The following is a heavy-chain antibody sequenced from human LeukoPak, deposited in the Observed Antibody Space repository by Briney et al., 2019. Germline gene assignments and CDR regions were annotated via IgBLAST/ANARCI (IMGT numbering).Heavy chain of an antibody. V-gene: IGHV5-51*01. CDR2: IYPGDSDT. J-gene: IGHJ4*02. Sequence: GESLKISCKGSGYSFSSYWIGWVRQMPGKGLEWMGIIYPGDSDTRYNPSFQGQVTISADKSISTAYLQWSSLKASDTAMYYCARRADSSGFYSAPDYWGQGTLVTVSS. CDR3: ARRADSSGFYSAPDY. CDR1: GYSFSSYW. D-gene: IGHD3-22*01.